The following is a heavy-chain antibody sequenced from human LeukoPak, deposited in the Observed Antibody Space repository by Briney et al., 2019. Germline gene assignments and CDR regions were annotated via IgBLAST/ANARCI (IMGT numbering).Heavy chain of an antibody. V-gene: IGHV3-23*01. D-gene: IGHD3-9*01. CDR3: AKDLPTHYDILTGYYEPYYFDY. CDR1: GFTFSSYA. Sequence: GGSLRLSCAASGFTFSSYAMSWVRQAPGKGLEWVSAISGSGGSTYYADSVKGRFTISRDNSKNTLYLQMNSLRAEDTAVYYCAKDLPTHYDILTGYYEPYYFDYWGQGTLVTVSS. J-gene: IGHJ4*02. CDR2: ISGSGGST.